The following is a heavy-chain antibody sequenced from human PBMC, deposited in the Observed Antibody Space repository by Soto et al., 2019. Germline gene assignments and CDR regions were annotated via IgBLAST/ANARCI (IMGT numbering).Heavy chain of an antibody. Sequence: QVQLVQSGAEVKKPGSSVKVSCKASGGTFSSYAISWVRQAPGQGLEWMGGIIPIFGTANYAQKFEGRVKITEDESTSTAYMELSSLRYEDTDVYYGASAPLVGGYSDARPHYWGQGTMVTVSS. V-gene: IGHV1-69*01. D-gene: IGHD5-18*01. CDR1: GGTFSSYA. J-gene: IGHJ4*02. CDR3: ASAPLVGGYSDARPHY. CDR2: IIPIFGTA.